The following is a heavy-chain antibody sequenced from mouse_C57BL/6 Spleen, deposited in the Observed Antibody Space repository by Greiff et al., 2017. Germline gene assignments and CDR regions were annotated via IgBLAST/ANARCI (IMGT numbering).Heavy chain of an antibody. CDR1: GYTFTDYY. D-gene: IGHD2-4*01. CDR2: INPNNGGT. V-gene: IGHV1-26*01. J-gene: IGHJ3*01. CDR3: AGSGYDYDGPCFAY. Sequence: EVQLQQSGPELVKPGASVKMSCKASGYTFTDYYMNWVKQSPGKSLEWIGDINPNNGGTSYNQKFKGKATLTVDKSSSTAYMELRSLTSEDAAVYDCAGSGYDYDGPCFAYWGQGTLVTVSA.